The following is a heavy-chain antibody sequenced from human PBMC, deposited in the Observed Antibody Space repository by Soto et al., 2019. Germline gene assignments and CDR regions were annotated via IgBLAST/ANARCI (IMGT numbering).Heavy chain of an antibody. J-gene: IGHJ4*02. D-gene: IGHD3-10*01. CDR1: GFTFNIYG. Sequence: QVQLVESGGGVVQPGRSLRLSCAASGFTFNIYGMHWVRQAPGRGLEWVAVTWYDGRNTYYADSVKGRFTISRDNSKTTLYLQMTSLSAEDTAMYYCARGGRLYGVDLSFDYWGQGTLVTVSS. V-gene: IGHV3-33*01. CDR3: ARGGRLYGVDLSFDY. CDR2: TWYDGRNT.